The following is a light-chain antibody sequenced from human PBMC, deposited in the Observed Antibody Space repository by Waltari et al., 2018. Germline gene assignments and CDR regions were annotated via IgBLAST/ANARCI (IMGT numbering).Light chain of an antibody. V-gene: IGLV1-44*01. CDR3: AAWDDSLNGPV. CDR2: SNN. J-gene: IGLJ2*01. Sequence: QSVLTPPPSASGTPGQRVTISCSGTSSTIGSNTVNWYQQLPGTAPKLRIYSNNQRPSGVPDRFSGSKSGTSASLAISGLQSEDEADYYCAAWDDSLNGPVFGGGTKLTVL. CDR1: SSTIGSNT.